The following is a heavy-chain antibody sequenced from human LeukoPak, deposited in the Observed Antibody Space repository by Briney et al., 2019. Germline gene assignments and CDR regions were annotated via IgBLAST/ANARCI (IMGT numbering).Heavy chain of an antibody. CDR2: IYYSGST. D-gene: IGHD3-10*01. J-gene: IGHJ5*02. Sequence: PSETLSLTCTVSGGSISSYYWSWIRQPPGKGLEWIGYIYYSGSTNYNPSLKSRVTISVDTSKNQFSLKLSSVTAADTAVYYCARGRLWFGELSVKNWFDPWGQGTLVTVSS. CDR3: ARGRLWFGELSVKNWFDP. CDR1: GGSISSYY. V-gene: IGHV4-59*12.